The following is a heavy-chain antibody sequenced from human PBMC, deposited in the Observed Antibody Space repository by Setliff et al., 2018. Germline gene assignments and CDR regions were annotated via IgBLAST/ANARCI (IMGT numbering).Heavy chain of an antibody. D-gene: IGHD1-26*01. J-gene: IGHJ4*02. CDR2: IQKDGSEK. CDR1: GFTFSNYW. CDR3: ARGGSYWVY. V-gene: IGHV3-7*03. Sequence: HPGGSLSLSCAASGFTFSNYWMSWVRQAPGKGLEWVANIQKDGSEKYYVDSVKGRFTIARDNAENSLYLQMNSLRAEDTALYYCARGGSYWVYWGQGTLVTVSS.